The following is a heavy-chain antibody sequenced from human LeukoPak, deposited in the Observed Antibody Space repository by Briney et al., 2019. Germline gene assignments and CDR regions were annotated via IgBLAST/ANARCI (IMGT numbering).Heavy chain of an antibody. CDR1: GGSISGYY. V-gene: IGHV4-4*07. Sequence: SETLSLTCTVSGGSISGYYWSWIRQPAGKGLEWIGRMSTSGNSNYIPSLVSRVTMSVDTSKNQFSLNLSSVTAADTAVYYCTRESGSMRWFDPWGQGTLVTVSS. CDR3: TRESGSMRWFDP. CDR2: MSTSGNS. D-gene: IGHD6-25*01. J-gene: IGHJ5*02.